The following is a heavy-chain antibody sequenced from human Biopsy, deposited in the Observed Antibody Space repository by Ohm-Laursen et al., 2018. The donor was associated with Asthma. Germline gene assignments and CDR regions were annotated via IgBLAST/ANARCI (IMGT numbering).Heavy chain of an antibody. CDR2: IFFDGSNK. D-gene: IGHD6-6*01. V-gene: IGHV3-30*09. CDR1: GFTFHNYV. CDR3: ARGKTWGRSYYFDY. J-gene: IGHJ4*02. Sequence: SLRLSCAASGFTFHNYVMHWVRQAPGKGLEWVAGIFFDGSNKYYADSVKGRFATSRDNSKDTLYLQVNSLRGDDTAVYYCARGKTWGRSYYFDYWGQGTLVTVSS.